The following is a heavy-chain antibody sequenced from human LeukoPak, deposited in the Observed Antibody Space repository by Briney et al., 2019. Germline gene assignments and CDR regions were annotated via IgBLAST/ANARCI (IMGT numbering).Heavy chain of an antibody. J-gene: IGHJ6*03. CDR1: GFSFSSYG. CDR3: ARDTAWYTTHYYMDV. V-gene: IGHV3-30*02. CDR2: TRYDGSYT. D-gene: IGHD2-8*01. Sequence: GGSLRLSCAVSGFSFSSYGMQWARQAPGKGPEWVAFTRYDGSYTYYANSVKGRFTISRDNSKTTLYLQMDSLRPEDTAVYYCARDTAWYTTHYYMDVWGNGTTVIVSS.